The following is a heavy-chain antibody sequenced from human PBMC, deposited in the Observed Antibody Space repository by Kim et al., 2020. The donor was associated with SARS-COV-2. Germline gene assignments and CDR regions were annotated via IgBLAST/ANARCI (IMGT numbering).Heavy chain of an antibody. Sequence: NYNPSLKSRVTISVDTSKNQFSLKLSSVTAADTAVYYCARVRGGYSYGIIWGQGTLVTVSS. V-gene: IGHV4-34*01. J-gene: IGHJ4*02. CDR3: ARVRGGYSYGII. D-gene: IGHD5-18*01.